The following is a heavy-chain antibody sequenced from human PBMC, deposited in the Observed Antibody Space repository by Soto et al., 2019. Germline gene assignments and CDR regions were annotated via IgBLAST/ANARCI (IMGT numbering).Heavy chain of an antibody. CDR1: RVAFSKFI. D-gene: IGHD6-19*01. Sequence: QAQLEQSGGEVKKPGSSVKVSCKASRVAFSKFIVTWVRQAPGLGLEWVGGIIPIFGTANYAQKFQGRVTITADESTSTSYMEVNNLRSEDTAVYYCAKVRYSSPMGYYYGIDVWGQGTTVTFSS. J-gene: IGHJ6*02. CDR2: IIPIFGTA. V-gene: IGHV1-69*01. CDR3: AKVRYSSPMGYYYGIDV.